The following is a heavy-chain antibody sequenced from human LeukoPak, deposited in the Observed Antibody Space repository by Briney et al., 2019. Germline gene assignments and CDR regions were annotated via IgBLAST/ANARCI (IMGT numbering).Heavy chain of an antibody. CDR3: ARRAAITYYYYGMDV. D-gene: IGHD2-2*01. CDR2: INHSGST. Sequence: PSETLSLTCAVYGGSFSGYYWSWIRQPPGKGLEWIGEINHSGSTNYNPSLKSRVTISVDTSKNQFSLKLSSVTAADTAMYYCARRAAITYYYYGMDVWGQGTTVTVSS. V-gene: IGHV4-34*01. CDR1: GGSFSGYY. J-gene: IGHJ6*02.